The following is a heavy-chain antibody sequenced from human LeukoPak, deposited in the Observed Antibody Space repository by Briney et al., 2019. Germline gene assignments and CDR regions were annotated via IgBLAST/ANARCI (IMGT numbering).Heavy chain of an antibody. V-gene: IGHV5-10-1*01. CDR2: IDPSNWYT. Sequence: GESLGISCKGSGYTFTSYWISWVRQMPGKGLEWMGKIDPSNWYTSYSPSFQGHVTISADKSISAAFLQWSSLKASDTAMYYCARHSHYDFWSGYLDYWGQGTLVTVSS. CDR3: ARHSHYDFWSGYLDY. J-gene: IGHJ4*02. D-gene: IGHD3-3*01. CDR1: GYTFTSYW.